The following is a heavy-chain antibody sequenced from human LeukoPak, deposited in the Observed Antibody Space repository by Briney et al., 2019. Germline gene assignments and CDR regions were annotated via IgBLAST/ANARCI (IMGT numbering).Heavy chain of an antibody. CDR2: IKEDRTAD. J-gene: IGHJ4*02. V-gene: IGHV3-7*01. CDR1: GFSVRDFW. D-gene: IGHD1-1*01. Sequence: GGSLRLSCSASGFSVRDFWMAWVRPAPGKGLEWVAHIKEDRTADYYVDSVRGRFSISKDDGKNSLHLQMNSLRVEDMAVYYCVRGGWELDYWGQGTLVTVSS. CDR3: VRGGWELDY.